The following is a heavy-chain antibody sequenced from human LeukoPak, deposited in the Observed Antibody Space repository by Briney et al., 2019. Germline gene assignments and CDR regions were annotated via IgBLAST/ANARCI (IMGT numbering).Heavy chain of an antibody. CDR3: ARDLIPRRYYDSSGYHDY. D-gene: IGHD3-22*01. V-gene: IGHV1-18*01. J-gene: IGHJ4*02. CDR1: GYTFTSYG. CDR2: ISAYNGNT. Sequence: ASVKVSCKASGYTFTSYGISWVRQAPGQGLEWMGWISAYNGNTNYAQKLQGRVTMTTDTSTSTAYMELRSLRSDDTAVYYCARDLIPRRYYDSSGYHDYWGQGTLVTVSS.